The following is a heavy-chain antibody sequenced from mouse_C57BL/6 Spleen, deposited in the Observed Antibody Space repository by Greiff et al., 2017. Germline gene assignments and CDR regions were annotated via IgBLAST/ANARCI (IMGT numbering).Heavy chain of an antibody. CDR1: GFTFSDAW. V-gene: IGHV6-6*01. D-gene: IGHD3-2*02. J-gene: IGHJ4*01. Sequence: EVKLVESGGGLVQPGGSMKLSCAASGFTFSDAWMDWVRQSPEKGLEWVAEIRNKANNHATYYAESVKGRFTISRDDSKSSVYLQMNSLRAEDTGIYYCTRKAAQATYAMDYWGQGTSVTVSS. CDR3: TRKAAQATYAMDY. CDR2: IRNKANNHAT.